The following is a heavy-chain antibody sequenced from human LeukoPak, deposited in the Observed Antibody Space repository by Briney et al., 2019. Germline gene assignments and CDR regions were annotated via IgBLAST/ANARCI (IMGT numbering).Heavy chain of an antibody. CDR2: INHSGST. CDR3: ARDRYCGGDCYLVRDY. Sequence: SETLSLTCAVYGGSFSGYYWSWIRQPPGKGLEWIGEINHSGSTNYNPSLKSRVTISVDTSKNQFSLKLSSVTAADTAVYYCARDRYCGGDCYLVRDYWGQGTLVTVSS. D-gene: IGHD2-21*02. V-gene: IGHV4-34*01. J-gene: IGHJ4*02. CDR1: GGSFSGYY.